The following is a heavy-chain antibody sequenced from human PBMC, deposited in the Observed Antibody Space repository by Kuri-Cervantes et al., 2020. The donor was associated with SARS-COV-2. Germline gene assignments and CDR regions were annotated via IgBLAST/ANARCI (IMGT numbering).Heavy chain of an antibody. Sequence: SDTLSLTFTVSGGSISSSSYYWCWIRQPPGKGLEWIGSIYYSVSTYYNPSLKSRVTISVDTSKNQFSLKLRSVTAADTDVYYCARRWFDIWSGYYIFDSWGQGTLVTVSS. V-gene: IGHV4-39*01. D-gene: IGHD3-3*01. CDR1: GGSISSSSYY. CDR3: ARRWFDIWSGYYIFDS. CDR2: IYYSVST. J-gene: IGHJ4*02.